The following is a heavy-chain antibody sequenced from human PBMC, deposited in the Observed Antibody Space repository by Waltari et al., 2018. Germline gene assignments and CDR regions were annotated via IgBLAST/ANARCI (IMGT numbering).Heavy chain of an antibody. Sequence: EVQLAQSGAEVKKPGESLKISWKGSGYSFTSYWIGWVRQMPGKGLEWMGIIYPGDSDTRYSPSFQGQVTISADKSISTAYLQWSSLKASDTAMYYCARPRYYGSGSYYNDAFDIWGQGTMVTVSS. V-gene: IGHV5-51*03. CDR2: IYPGDSDT. CDR1: GYSFTSYW. CDR3: ARPRYYGSGSYYNDAFDI. J-gene: IGHJ3*02. D-gene: IGHD3-10*01.